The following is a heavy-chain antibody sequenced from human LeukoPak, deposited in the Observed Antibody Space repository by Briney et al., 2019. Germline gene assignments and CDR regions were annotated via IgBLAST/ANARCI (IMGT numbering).Heavy chain of an antibody. J-gene: IGHJ4*02. CDR3: ARALQYDSSGYYPPRGWYYFDY. V-gene: IGHV1-2*02. CDR2: INPNSGST. D-gene: IGHD3-22*01. Sequence: ASVKVSCKASGYTFTGYYMHWVRQPPGQGLEWMGWINPNSGSTNYAQKFQGRVTMTRDTSISTAYMELSRLRSDDTAVYYCARALQYDSSGYYPPRGWYYFDYWGQGTLVTVSS. CDR1: GYTFTGYY.